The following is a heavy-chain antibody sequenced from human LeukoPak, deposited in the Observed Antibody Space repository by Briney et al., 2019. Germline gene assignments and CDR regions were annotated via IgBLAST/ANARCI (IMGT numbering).Heavy chain of an antibody. Sequence: GGSLRLSCAASGFTFSSYSMNWVRQAPGKGLEWVSSISSSSGYIYYADSVKGRFTISRDNAKNSLFLQMNSLRAEDTAVYYCATTLSGWSPPQTSYYSYYMDVWGKGTTVTISS. J-gene: IGHJ6*03. D-gene: IGHD6-19*01. V-gene: IGHV3-21*01. CDR3: ATTLSGWSPPQTSYYSYYMDV. CDR1: GFTFSSYS. CDR2: ISSSSGYI.